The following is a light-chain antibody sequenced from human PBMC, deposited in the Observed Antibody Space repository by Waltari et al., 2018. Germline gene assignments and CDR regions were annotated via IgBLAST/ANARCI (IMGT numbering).Light chain of an antibody. CDR2: DNV. CDR3: QSYDITLRAWV. Sequence: QSVLTQPPSVSGAPGQRVTISCTGSSSNIGAPYGVHWYQQLPRAAPKLLIHDNVNRPSGVPDRVAASKSDASASLAITGLRAEDEADYHCQSYDITLRAWVFGGGTKLTVL. V-gene: IGLV1-40*01. J-gene: IGLJ3*02. CDR1: SSNIGAPYG.